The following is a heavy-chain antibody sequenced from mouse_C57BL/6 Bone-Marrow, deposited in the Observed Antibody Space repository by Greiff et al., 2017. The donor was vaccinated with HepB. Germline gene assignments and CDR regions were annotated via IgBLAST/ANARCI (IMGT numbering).Heavy chain of an antibody. V-gene: IGHV1-47*01. CDR3: ARRVRDYYYFDY. CDR1: GYTFTTYP. J-gene: IGHJ2*01. Sequence: VKLQESGAELVKPGASVKMSCKASGYTFTTYPIEWMKQNHGKSLEWIGNFHPYNDDTKYNEKFKGKATLTVEKSSSTVYLELSRLTSDDSAVYYCARRVRDYYYFDYWGQGTTLTVSS. D-gene: IGHD2-4*01. CDR2: FHPYNDDT.